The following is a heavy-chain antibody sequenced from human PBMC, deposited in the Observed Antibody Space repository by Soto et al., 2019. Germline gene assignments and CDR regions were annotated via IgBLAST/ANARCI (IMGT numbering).Heavy chain of an antibody. CDR2: IIPVFGTA. CDR3: ARGDATKIVVTTYYAMDV. J-gene: IGHJ6*02. Sequence: QVQLVQSGAEVKKPGSSVKVSCKASGGSLSNYGISWVRQAPGQGLEWMGGIIPVFGTANYAQKFQGRVTITADESTSIVYMDGTSLKSEDTAVYYCARGDATKIVVTTYYAMDVWGQGTTVTVSS. D-gene: IGHD3-9*01. CDR1: GGSLSNYG. V-gene: IGHV1-69*12.